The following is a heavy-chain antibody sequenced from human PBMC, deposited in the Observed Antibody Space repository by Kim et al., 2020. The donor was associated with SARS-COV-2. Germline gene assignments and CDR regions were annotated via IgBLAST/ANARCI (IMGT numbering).Heavy chain of an antibody. J-gene: IGHJ6*02. Sequence: GRFTISRENAKNSLYLQMNSLRDEDTAVYYCARDRGGYYTTDYYYYGMDVWGQGTTVTVSS. V-gene: IGHV3-48*02. CDR3: ARDRGGYYTTDYYYYGMDV. D-gene: IGHD3-22*01.